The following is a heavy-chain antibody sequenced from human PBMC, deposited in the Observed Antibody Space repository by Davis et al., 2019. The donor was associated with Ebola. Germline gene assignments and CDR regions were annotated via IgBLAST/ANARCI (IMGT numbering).Heavy chain of an antibody. J-gene: IGHJ5*02. CDR1: GGSISSYY. CDR3: ARVGIWFDP. V-gene: IGHV4-59*01. Sequence: GSLRLSCTVSGGSISSYYWSWIRQPPGKGLEWIGYIYYSGSTNYNPSLKSRVTISVDTSKNQFSLKLSSVTAADTAVYYCARVGIWFDPWGQGTLVTVSS. CDR2: IYYSGST. D-gene: IGHD1-26*01.